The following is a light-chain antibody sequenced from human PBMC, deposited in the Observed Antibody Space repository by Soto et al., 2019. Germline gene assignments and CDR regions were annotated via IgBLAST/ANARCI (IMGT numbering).Light chain of an antibody. CDR3: QQYDSSPRT. CDR2: GAS. J-gene: IGKJ1*01. CDR1: QSVSSSY. Sequence: EIVLTQSPGTLSLSPGERATLSCRASQSVSSSYLAWYQQKPGQAPRLLIYGASSRATGIPDRFSGGGSGTEFTLTISSLQSEDFALYFCQQYDSSPRTFGQGTKVDIK. V-gene: IGKV3-20*01.